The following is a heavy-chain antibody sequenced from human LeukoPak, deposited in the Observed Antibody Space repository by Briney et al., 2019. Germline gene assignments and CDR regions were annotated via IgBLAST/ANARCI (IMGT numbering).Heavy chain of an antibody. V-gene: IGHV5-51*01. CDR1: GYSFTSYW. J-gene: IGHJ6*03. CDR2: IYPGDSDT. CDR3: ARSAVPGYYDILTGYSDTYYYYYYMDV. Sequence: GESLKISCKGSGYSFTSYWIGWVRQMPGKGLEWMVIIYPGDSDTRYSPSFQGQVTISADKSISTAYLQWSSLKASDTAMYYCARSAVPGYYDILTGYSDTYYYYYYMDVWGKGTTVPVSS. D-gene: IGHD3-9*01.